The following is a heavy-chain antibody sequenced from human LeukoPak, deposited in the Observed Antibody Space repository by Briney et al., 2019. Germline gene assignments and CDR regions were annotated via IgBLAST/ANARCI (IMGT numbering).Heavy chain of an antibody. CDR3: ARGLSAIVY. V-gene: IGHV4-59*12. CDR2: MYFSGST. J-gene: IGHJ4*02. D-gene: IGHD2-15*01. CDR1: GGSISGYY. Sequence: SETLSLTCTVSGGSISGYYWSWIRQSPGKGLEWIGHMYFSGSTNYNPSLKSRVSMSVDTSKNQFSLKLSSVTAADTAVYYCARGLSAIVYWGQGTLVTVSS.